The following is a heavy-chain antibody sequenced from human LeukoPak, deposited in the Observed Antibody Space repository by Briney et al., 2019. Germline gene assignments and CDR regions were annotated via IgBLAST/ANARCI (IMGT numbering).Heavy chain of an antibody. CDR1: GFTFSSYG. D-gene: IGHD3-9*01. V-gene: IGHV3-33*01. J-gene: IGHJ4*02. Sequence: GRSLRPSCAASGFTFSSYGMHWVRQAPGKGLEWVAVIWYDGSNKYYADSVKGRFTISRDNSKNTLYLQMNSLRAEDTAVYYCARGVYDILTGYSGDYFDYWGQGTLVTVSS. CDR2: IWYDGSNK. CDR3: ARGVYDILTGYSGDYFDY.